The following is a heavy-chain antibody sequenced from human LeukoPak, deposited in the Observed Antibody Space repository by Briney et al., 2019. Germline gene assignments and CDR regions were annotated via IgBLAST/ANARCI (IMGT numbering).Heavy chain of an antibody. CDR1: GFTVSRNY. Sequence: GGSLRLSCAASGFTVSRNYMSWVRQAPGKGLEWVSLSYSGGDTYYSDSVKGRFTVSRDNPKNTVYLQMNSLRAEDTAVCFCARSPVLDRNDWSFADWGQGTLVTVSS. J-gene: IGHJ4*02. V-gene: IGHV3-53*01. CDR3: ARSPVLDRNDWSFAD. D-gene: IGHD1-1*01. CDR2: SYSGGDT.